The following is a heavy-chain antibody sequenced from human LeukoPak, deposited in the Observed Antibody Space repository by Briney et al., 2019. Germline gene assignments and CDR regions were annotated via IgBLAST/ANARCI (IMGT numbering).Heavy chain of an antibody. CDR2: IYSGGST. Sequence: GGSLRLSCAASGFTVSGNYMSWVRQAPGKGLEWVSVIYSGGSTHYADSVKGRFTISRDNSKNTLYLQMNSLRAGDTAVYYCARVELGSDAFDIWGQGTMVTVSS. CDR3: ARVELGSDAFDI. J-gene: IGHJ3*02. CDR1: GFTVSGNY. V-gene: IGHV3-53*01. D-gene: IGHD7-27*01.